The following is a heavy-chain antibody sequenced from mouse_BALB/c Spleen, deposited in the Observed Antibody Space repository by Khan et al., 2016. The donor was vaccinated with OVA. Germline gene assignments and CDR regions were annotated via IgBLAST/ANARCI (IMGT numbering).Heavy chain of an antibody. Sequence: EVELVESGGGLVKPGGSLKLSCAASGFTFSSYAVSWVRQTPEKRLEWVATINSDGAYTYYPDSVKGRFTISRDNAMNTLYLQRNSLRSEDTAMYYCATHNCCPFAYWSQGTLVTVSA. CDR3: ATHNCCPFAY. V-gene: IGHV5-9-3*01. CDR2: INSDGAYT. CDR1: GFTFSSYA. J-gene: IGHJ3*01. D-gene: IGHD4-1*01.